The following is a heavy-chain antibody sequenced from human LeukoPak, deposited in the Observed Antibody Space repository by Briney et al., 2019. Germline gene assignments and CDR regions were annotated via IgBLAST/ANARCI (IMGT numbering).Heavy chain of an antibody. V-gene: IGHV1-8*01. D-gene: IGHD3-22*01. CDR3: ARIVASGGY. CDR2: MNPNSGNT. Sequence: LGWMGWMNPNSGNTGYAQKFQGRVTMTRNTSISTAYMELSSLRSEDTAVYYCARIVASGGYWGQGTLVTVSS. J-gene: IGHJ4*02.